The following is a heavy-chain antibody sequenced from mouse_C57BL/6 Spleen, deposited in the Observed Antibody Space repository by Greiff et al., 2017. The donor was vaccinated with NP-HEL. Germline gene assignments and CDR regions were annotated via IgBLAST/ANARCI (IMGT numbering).Heavy chain of an antibody. CDR1: GYTFTDYE. CDR2: IDPETGGT. J-gene: IGHJ4*01. Sequence: QVQLQQSGAELVRPGASVTLSCKASGYTFTDYEMHWVKQTPVHGLEWIGAIDPETGGTAYNQKFKGKAILTADKSSSTAYMELRSLTSEDSAVYYCTMITTGGYYAMDYWGQGTSVTVSS. V-gene: IGHV1-15*01. CDR3: TMITTGGYYAMDY. D-gene: IGHD2-4*01.